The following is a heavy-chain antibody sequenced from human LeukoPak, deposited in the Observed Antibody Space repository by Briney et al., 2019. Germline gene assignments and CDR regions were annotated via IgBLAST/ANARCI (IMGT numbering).Heavy chain of an antibody. CDR3: ARQRRQSFSSPLYYFDY. CDR2: IYATGTT. Sequence: SETLSLTCTVSGDSITNSWWSWVRQSPGKGLEWIGYIYATGTTNYNPSLMSRVTFSVDKSKNQFSLRLSSVTAADTAVYYCARQRRQSFSSPLYYFDYWGQGTLVTVSS. V-gene: IGHV4-4*09. CDR1: GDSITNSW. D-gene: IGHD2/OR15-2a*01. J-gene: IGHJ4*02.